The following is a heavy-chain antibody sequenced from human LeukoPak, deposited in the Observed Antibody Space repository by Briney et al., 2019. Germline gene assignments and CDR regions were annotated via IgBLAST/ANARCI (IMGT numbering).Heavy chain of an antibody. CDR2: ILPIVNTA. CDR1: GYTFTSYG. J-gene: IGHJ4*02. D-gene: IGHD4-17*01. V-gene: IGHV1-69*13. Sequence: SVKVSCKASGYTFTSYGISWVRQAPGQGLEWMGGILPIVNTADYAQKFQGRVTITADESTSTAYMDLSSLRSEDTAVYYCARLTIGDYGDRESGFDYWGQGTLVTVSS. CDR3: ARLTIGDYGDRESGFDY.